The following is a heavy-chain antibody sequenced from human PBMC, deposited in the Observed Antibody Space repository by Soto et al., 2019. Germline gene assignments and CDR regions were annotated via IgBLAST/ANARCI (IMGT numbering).Heavy chain of an antibody. V-gene: IGHV3-23*01. Sequence: EVQLLESGGGLVQPGGSLRLSCAASGFTFSSYAMSWVRQAPGKGLEWVSAISGSGGSTYYADSVKGRFTISRDNSKNTLYLQMNSLRAEDTAVYYCANSPAAGYCSGGSCYSVDYWGQGTLVTVSS. CDR3: ANSPAAGYCSGGSCYSVDY. J-gene: IGHJ4*02. D-gene: IGHD2-15*01. CDR2: ISGSGGST. CDR1: GFTFSSYA.